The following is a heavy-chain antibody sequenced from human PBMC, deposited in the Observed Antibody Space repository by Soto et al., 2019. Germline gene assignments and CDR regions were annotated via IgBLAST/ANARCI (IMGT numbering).Heavy chain of an antibody. CDR3: AREAAAGSNWFDP. J-gene: IGHJ5*02. CDR1: GGTFSSYA. D-gene: IGHD6-13*01. V-gene: IGHV1-69*06. Sequence: ASVKVSLTASGGTFSSYAISWVRQAPGQGLEWMGGIIPIFGTANYAQKFQGRVTITADKSTSTAYMELSSLRSEDTAVYYCAREAAAGSNWFDPWGQGTLVTVSS. CDR2: IIPIFGTA.